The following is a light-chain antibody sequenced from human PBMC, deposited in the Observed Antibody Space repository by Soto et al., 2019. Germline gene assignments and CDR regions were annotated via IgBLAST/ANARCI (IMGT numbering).Light chain of an antibody. CDR2: AVS. J-gene: IGKJ1*01. Sequence: DIQTTQPPPSLSASVGDRLTLTCRASQSISSYLTWYQQKPGKAPTLLIYAVSRSQSVVPTRFSCSVSGTDFTLTISGLQPEDFATYYCQQSYSTSWTFGQGTKVDIK. CDR3: QQSYSTSWT. V-gene: IGKV1-39*01. CDR1: QSISSY.